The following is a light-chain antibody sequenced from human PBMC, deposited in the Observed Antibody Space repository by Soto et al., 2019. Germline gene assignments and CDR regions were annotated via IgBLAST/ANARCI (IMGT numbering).Light chain of an antibody. V-gene: IGLV1-40*01. CDR1: SSNFGAGYE. Sequence: SVLTQPPSESGAPGQRVTISCTGSSSNFGAGYEVHWYKQVPGAAPTLVIFNNLNRPSGVPERFSGSKSGTSASLVISGLQAEDEADYYCQSFDSSLRVYVFGSGTKVTVL. J-gene: IGLJ1*01. CDR2: NNL. CDR3: QSFDSSLRVYV.